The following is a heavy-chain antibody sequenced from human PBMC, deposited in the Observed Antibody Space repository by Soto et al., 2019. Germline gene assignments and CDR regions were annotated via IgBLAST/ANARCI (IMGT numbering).Heavy chain of an antibody. Sequence: EVQLLESGGGLVQPGGSLRLSCAASGFSFSSYAMTWVRQAPGTGLEWVSAISGRGGSTYYADSVKGRFTISRDNSKNTLYLHMTSLRAEDTAIYVCAKALWPSDTSSPGHYWGQGTLVIVSS. V-gene: IGHV3-23*01. CDR3: AKALWPSDTSSPGHY. CDR1: GFSFSSYA. D-gene: IGHD3-22*01. J-gene: IGHJ4*02. CDR2: ISGRGGST.